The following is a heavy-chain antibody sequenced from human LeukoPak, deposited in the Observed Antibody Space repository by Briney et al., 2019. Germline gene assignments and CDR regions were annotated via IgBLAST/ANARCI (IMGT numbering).Heavy chain of an antibody. CDR2: ISGSGGST. Sequence: GGSLRLSCAASGFTFSSYGMSWVRQAPGKGLEWVSAISGSGGSTYYADSVKGRFTISRDNSRNTLYLQMNSLRAEDTAVYYCAKEDGSYYGSGSSFDYWGQGTLVTVSS. CDR3: AKEDGSYYGSGSSFDY. CDR1: GFTFSSYG. J-gene: IGHJ4*02. D-gene: IGHD3-10*01. V-gene: IGHV3-23*01.